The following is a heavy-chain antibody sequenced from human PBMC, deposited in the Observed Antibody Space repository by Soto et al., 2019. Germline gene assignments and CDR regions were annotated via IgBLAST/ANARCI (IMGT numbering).Heavy chain of an antibody. CDR1: GYTFINYG. V-gene: IGHV1-18*01. Sequence: QVQLVQSGPEVKKPGASVKVSCKTSGYTFINYGISWVRQAPGQGLEWMGWINHDNGNTNFAQRLQGRVTMTADRSTRTAYMELRSLRFDDTAMYYCARVGGAVVTADYWGQGTLVTVSS. CDR3: ARVGGAVVTADY. CDR2: INHDNGNT. D-gene: IGHD1-26*01. J-gene: IGHJ4*02.